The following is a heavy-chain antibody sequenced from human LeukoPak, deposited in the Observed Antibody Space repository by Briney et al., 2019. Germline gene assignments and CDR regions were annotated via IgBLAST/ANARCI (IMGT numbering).Heavy chain of an antibody. D-gene: IGHD3-3*01. CDR1: GYTFTGYY. CDR3: ARVSICGVVILYGMDV. Sequence: ASVKVSCKASGYTFTGYYIHWVRQAPGQGLEWMGWINPNSGGTNYAQTFQGRVTMTRDTSISTAYLELSRLRSDGTAVYYCARVSICGVVILYGMDVWGQGTTVTVSS. CDR2: INPNSGGT. V-gene: IGHV1-2*02. J-gene: IGHJ6*02.